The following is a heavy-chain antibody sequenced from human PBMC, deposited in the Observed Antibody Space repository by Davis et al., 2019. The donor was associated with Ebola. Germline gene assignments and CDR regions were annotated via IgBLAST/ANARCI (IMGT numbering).Heavy chain of an antibody. CDR1: GGSISSYY. Sequence: MPSETLSLTCTVSGGSISSYYWSWIRQPPGKGLEWIGYIYYSGSTNYNPSLKSRVTISVDTSKNQFSLKLSSVTAADTAVYYCARQVGGVVVAPFDYWGQGTLVTVSS. V-gene: IGHV4-59*08. D-gene: IGHD3-22*01. CDR2: IYYSGST. J-gene: IGHJ4*02. CDR3: ARQVGGVVVAPFDY.